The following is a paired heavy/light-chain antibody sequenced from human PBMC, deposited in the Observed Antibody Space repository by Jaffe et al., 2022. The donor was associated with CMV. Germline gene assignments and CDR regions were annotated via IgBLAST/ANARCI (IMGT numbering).Light chain of an antibody. V-gene: IGKV3-20*01. CDR2: GVS. CDR3: QQYGSSPWT. Sequence: EIALTQTPGTLSLSPGERATLSCRASQSVSSNYLAWYQHKPGQAPRLLIYGVSSRATGIPDRFSGSGSGTEFTLTISRLEPEDFAVYYCQQYGSSPWTFGQGTKVEIK. J-gene: IGKJ1*01. CDR1: QSVSSNY.
Heavy chain of an antibody. CDR2: ISPYNGNT. CDR1: GYTFTNYG. D-gene: IGHD6-19*01. V-gene: IGHV1-18*04. Sequence: QVQLVQSGAEVKKPGASVKVSCKASGYTFTNYGISWVRQAPGQGLEWMGWISPYNGNTNYAQKLQDRVTMTRDTSTSTAYMELRSLRSDDTAVYYCARGKDQWLVQLGVFDIWGQGTMVTVSS. J-gene: IGHJ3*02. CDR3: ARGKDQWLVQLGVFDI.